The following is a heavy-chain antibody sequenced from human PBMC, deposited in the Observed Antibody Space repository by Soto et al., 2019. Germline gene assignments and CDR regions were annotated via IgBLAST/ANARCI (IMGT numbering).Heavy chain of an antibody. CDR2: ISGNTGKT. Sequence: ASMKVSCKASGYTFTSYGISWVRQAPGQGLEWMGWISGNTGKTNYAQKLQGRVTITTDTSTSTAYMELRSLRSDDTAVYYCARVPGEIIIVGMDVWGQGATVTVSS. V-gene: IGHV1-18*04. CDR3: ARVPGEIIIVGMDV. J-gene: IGHJ6*02. CDR1: GYTFTSYG. D-gene: IGHD3-3*01.